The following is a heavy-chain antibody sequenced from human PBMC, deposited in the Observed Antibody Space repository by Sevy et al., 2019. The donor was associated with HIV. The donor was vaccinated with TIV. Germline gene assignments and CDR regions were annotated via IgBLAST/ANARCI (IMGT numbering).Heavy chain of an antibody. CDR3: ARPHIVGADDYYYYGMDV. V-gene: IGHV1-69*13. Sequence: ASVKVSCKASGGTFSSYAISWVRQAPGQGLEWMGGIIPIFGTANYAQKFQGRVTITADESTSTAYMELSSLRSEDMAVYYCARPHIVGADDYYYYGMDVWGQGTTVTVSS. D-gene: IGHD1-26*01. J-gene: IGHJ6*02. CDR2: IIPIFGTA. CDR1: GGTFSSYA.